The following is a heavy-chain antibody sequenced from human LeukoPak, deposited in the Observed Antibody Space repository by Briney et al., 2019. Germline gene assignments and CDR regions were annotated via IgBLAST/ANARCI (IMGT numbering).Heavy chain of an antibody. D-gene: IGHD6-6*01. CDR3: ASQFATQYSSSPGA. J-gene: IGHJ5*02. CDR2: IYHSGST. V-gene: IGHV4-30-2*01. CDR1: GGSISSGGYY. Sequence: PSETLSLTCTVSGGSISSGGYYWSWIRQPPGKGLEWIGYIYHSGSTYYNPSLKSRVTISVDRSKIQFSLKLSSVTAADTAVYYCASQFATQYSSSPGAWGQGTLVTVSS.